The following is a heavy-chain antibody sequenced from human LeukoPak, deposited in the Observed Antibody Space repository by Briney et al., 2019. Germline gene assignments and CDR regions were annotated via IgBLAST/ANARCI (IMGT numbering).Heavy chain of an antibody. CDR3: ASLYDYGDYYYYGMDV. Sequence: ASVKVSCKASGYTFTSYGIGWVRQAPGQGLEWMGWISAYNGNTNYAQKLQGRVTMTTDTSTSTAYMELRSLRSDDTAVYYCASLYDYGDYYYYGMDVWGQGTTVTVSS. CDR2: ISAYNGNT. D-gene: IGHD4-17*01. CDR1: GYTFTSYG. J-gene: IGHJ6*02. V-gene: IGHV1-18*01.